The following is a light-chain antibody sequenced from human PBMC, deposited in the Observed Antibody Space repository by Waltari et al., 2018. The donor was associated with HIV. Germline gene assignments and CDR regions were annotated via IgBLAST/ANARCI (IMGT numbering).Light chain of an antibody. J-gene: IGKJ5*01. CDR3: QQGDTLPIT. Sequence: DIQMTQSPSSVSASVGDRVTITCRASQGISTWLAWYQQKPGKAPRVLIYAASTLQSGVPARFSGSGPGTDFTLTISGLQPGDFATYYCQQGDTLPITFGQGTRLEMK. CDR2: AAS. CDR1: QGISTW. V-gene: IGKV1-12*01.